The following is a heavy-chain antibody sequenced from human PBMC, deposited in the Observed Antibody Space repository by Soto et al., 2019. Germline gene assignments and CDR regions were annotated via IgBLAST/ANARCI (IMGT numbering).Heavy chain of an antibody. D-gene: IGHD2-2*01. CDR1: GFTFSDFW. V-gene: IGHV3-7*05. CDR3: AKDSHWAIISPTHDY. J-gene: IGHJ4*01. CDR2: MNQGGNQK. Sequence: PGGSLRLSCAASGFTFSDFWMTWVRQAPGKGLEWVANMNQGGNQKNYVDSVKGRFTISRDTTKNMLYLQMNSLRAEDTAIYYCAKDSHWAIISPTHDYWGHGTLVTVSS.